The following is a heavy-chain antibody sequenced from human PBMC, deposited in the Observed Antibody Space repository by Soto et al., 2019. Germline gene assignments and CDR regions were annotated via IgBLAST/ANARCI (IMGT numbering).Heavy chain of an antibody. CDR3: AREGALERAPVEDYYYYGRAV. V-gene: IGHV1-8*01. J-gene: IGHJ6*04. CDR1: GYTFTSYD. Sequence: ASVKVSCKASGYTFTSYDINWVRQATGQGLEWMGWMNPNSGNTGYAQKFQGRVTMTRNTSISTAYMELSSLRSEDTAVYYCAREGALERAPVEDYYYYGRAVGDKGPRVTFS. D-gene: IGHD1-1*01. CDR2: MNPNSGNT.